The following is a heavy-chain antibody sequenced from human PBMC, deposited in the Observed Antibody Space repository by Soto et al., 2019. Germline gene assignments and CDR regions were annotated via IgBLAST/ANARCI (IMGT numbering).Heavy chain of an antibody. J-gene: IGHJ4*02. CDR1: GGSISGSNG. CDR3: ARLQYYYTSGSSLYYFDY. D-gene: IGHD3-10*01. V-gene: IGHV4-4*02. CDR2: IYHSGST. Sequence: KTXESLSRSCSVSGGSISGSNGWSWVRQPPGKGLEWIVEIYHSGSTTYNPSLKSRVTISVDKSKNQFSLKLVSVTAADTAVYYCARLQYYYTSGSSLYYFDYWGQGALVTVSS.